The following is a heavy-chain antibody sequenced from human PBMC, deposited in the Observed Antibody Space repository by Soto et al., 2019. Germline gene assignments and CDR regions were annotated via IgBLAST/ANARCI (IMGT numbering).Heavy chain of an antibody. CDR1: GGSFSGYY. D-gene: IGHD2-15*01. Sequence: LTCAVYGGSFSGYYWSWIRQPPGKGLEWIGEINHSGSTNYNPSLKSRVAISVDTSKNQFSLKLSSVTAADTAVYYCARWGRYCSGGSCYSIAFDIWGQGTMVTVSS. CDR2: INHSGST. CDR3: ARWGRYCSGGSCYSIAFDI. V-gene: IGHV4-34*01. J-gene: IGHJ3*02.